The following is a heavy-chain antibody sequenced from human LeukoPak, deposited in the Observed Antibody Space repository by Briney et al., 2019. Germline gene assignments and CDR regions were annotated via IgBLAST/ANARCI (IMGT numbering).Heavy chain of an antibody. CDR2: IYHGGST. CDR1: GYSISSGYY. J-gene: IGHJ4*02. V-gene: IGHV4-38-2*02. D-gene: IGHD5-18*01. CDR3: ARETGYSYGYTRDY. Sequence: SETLSLTCTVSGYSISSGYYWGWIRQPPGKGLEWIGSIYHGGSTYYNPSLKSRVTISVDTSKNQFSLKLSSVTAADTAVYFCARETGYSYGYTRDYWGQGTLVTVSS.